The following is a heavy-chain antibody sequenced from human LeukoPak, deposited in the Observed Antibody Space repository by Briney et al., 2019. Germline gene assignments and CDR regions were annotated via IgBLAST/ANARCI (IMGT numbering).Heavy chain of an antibody. CDR2: ISERGGST. CDR3: AKRGVVIRGILVIGYHQEAYHYDF. D-gene: IGHD3-10*01. J-gene: IGHJ4*02. CDR1: GISLSNYG. Sequence: SGGSLRLSCVVSGISLSNYGMTWVRQAPGKGLEWVSYISERGGSTTYADSVKGRFTISRDTSLNTLYLQMNNLRAEDTAVYFCAKRGVVIRGILVIGYHQEAYHYDFWGQGVMSPSPQ. V-gene: IGHV3-23*01.